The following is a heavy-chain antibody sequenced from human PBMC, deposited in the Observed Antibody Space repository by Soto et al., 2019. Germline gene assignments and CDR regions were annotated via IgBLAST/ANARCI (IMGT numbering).Heavy chain of an antibody. Sequence: QVRLQESGPGLVKPSETLSLTCTVSGGSLSTDYWSWIRQPPGKGLEWMVYMSYSGSSNYNPSLKRGVTMPVDTYRNEVSLKVSSVTAAGTAVYYCARARISSSSATFDPWGQGTPVTVSS. CDR2: MSYSGSS. D-gene: IGHD3-16*02. CDR1: GGSLSTDY. J-gene: IGHJ5*02. V-gene: IGHV4-59*01. CDR3: ARARISSSSATFDP.